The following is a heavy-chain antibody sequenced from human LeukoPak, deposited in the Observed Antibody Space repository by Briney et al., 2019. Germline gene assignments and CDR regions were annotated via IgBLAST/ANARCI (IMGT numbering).Heavy chain of an antibody. CDR3: ARAPPRGYYYGSGSYSNNWFDP. D-gene: IGHD3-10*01. J-gene: IGHJ5*02. Sequence: SSETLSLTCTVSGDSINSYYWSWIRQPPGKGLEWIGEINHSGSTNYNASLKSRVTISVDTSKNQFSLNLNSVTAADTAVYYCARAPPRGYYYGSGSYSNNWFDPWGQGTLVTVSS. V-gene: IGHV4-34*01. CDR1: GDSINSYY. CDR2: INHSGST.